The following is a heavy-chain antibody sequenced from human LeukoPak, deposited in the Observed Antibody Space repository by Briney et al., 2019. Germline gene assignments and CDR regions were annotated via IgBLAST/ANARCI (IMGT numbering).Heavy chain of an antibody. Sequence: PGWSLRLSCAASGFTFSTYSMNWVRQAPGKGPVWVSRIKSDGSSTRFADSVQGRFTISRDNGKNTLYLQMNSLRAEDTAVYYCARGGDSSNWYPGYFEYWGQGALVTVSS. V-gene: IGHV3-74*01. CDR1: GFTFSTYS. J-gene: IGHJ4*02. CDR3: ARGGDSSNWYPGYFEY. CDR2: IKSDGSST. D-gene: IGHD6-13*01.